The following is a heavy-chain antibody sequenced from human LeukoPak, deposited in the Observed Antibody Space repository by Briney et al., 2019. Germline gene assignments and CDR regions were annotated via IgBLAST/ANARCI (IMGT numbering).Heavy chain of an antibody. D-gene: IGHD1-26*01. Sequence: PGGSLRLSCAASGFTFSSYWMSWVRQAPGKGLEWVANIKQDGSEKYYVDSVKGRFTISRDNAKNSLYLQMNSLRAEDTAVYYCARTGGVVGANYYFDYWGQGTLVTVSS. CDR3: ARTGGVVGANYYFDY. CDR2: IKQDGSEK. J-gene: IGHJ4*02. CDR1: GFTFSSYW. V-gene: IGHV3-7*01.